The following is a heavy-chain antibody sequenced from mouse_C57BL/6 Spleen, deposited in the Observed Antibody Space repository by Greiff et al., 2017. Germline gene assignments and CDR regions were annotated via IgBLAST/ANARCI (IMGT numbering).Heavy chain of an antibody. CDR2: ISSGGSYT. Sequence: EVHLVESGGDLVKPGGSLKLSCAASGFTFSSYGMSWVRQTPDKRLEWVATISSGGSYTYYPDSVKGRFTISRDNAKNTLYLQMSSLKSEDTAMYYCASLTGLYYFDYWGQGTTLTVSS. J-gene: IGHJ2*01. CDR1: GFTFSSYG. V-gene: IGHV5-6*01. CDR3: ASLTGLYYFDY. D-gene: IGHD4-1*01.